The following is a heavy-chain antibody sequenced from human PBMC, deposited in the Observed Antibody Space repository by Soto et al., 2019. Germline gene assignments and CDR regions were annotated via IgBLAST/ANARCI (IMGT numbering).Heavy chain of an antibody. CDR2: IKNKANSDTT. CDR3: TRGRLGSRRSSDY. J-gene: IGHJ4*02. D-gene: IGHD6-19*01. V-gene: IGHV3-72*01. Sequence: EVQLVESGGGLVQPEGSLRLSCAASGFTFSDHYMDWVRQAPGKGLEWVGRIKNKANSDTTAYAAPVKGRFIILRDDSKNSAFLQMNRLKTDETAVYYCTRGRLGSRRSSDYWGQGILVTVSS. CDR1: GFTFSDHY.